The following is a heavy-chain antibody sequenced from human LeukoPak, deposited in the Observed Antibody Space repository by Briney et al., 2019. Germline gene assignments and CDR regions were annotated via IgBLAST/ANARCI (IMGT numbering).Heavy chain of an antibody. D-gene: IGHD5-24*01. CDR2: ISYDGSNK. J-gene: IGHJ4*02. V-gene: IGHV3-30*18. CDR1: GFTFSSYG. Sequence: GGSLRLSCAASGFTFSSYGVHWVRQAPGKGLEWVAVISYDGSNKYYADSVKGRFTISRDNSKNTLYLRMNSLRAEDAAVYYCAKDLRWLQLIFDYWGQGTLVTVSS. CDR3: AKDLRWLQLIFDY.